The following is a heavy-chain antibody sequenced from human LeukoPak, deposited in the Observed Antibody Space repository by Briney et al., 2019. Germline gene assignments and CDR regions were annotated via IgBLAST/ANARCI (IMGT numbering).Heavy chain of an antibody. Sequence: ASVKLSCKASGYTFTSYDINWGRQAPGQGLELMGWMNPNSGNTGYAQKFQGRVTMTRNTSISTAYMELSSLRSEDTAVYYCARWGGRFGRNWFDPWGQATLVTVSS. CDR3: ARWGGRFGRNWFDP. J-gene: IGHJ5*02. V-gene: IGHV1-8*01. CDR1: GYTFTSYD. D-gene: IGHD3-10*01. CDR2: MNPNSGNT.